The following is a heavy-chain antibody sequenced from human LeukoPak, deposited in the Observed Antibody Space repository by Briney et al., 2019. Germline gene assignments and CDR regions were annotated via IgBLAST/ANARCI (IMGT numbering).Heavy chain of an antibody. CDR3: ARDLLRKYSGSFRLDY. V-gene: IGHV1-2*02. CDR1: GYTFTGYY. Sequence: ASVKVSCKASGYTFTGYYMHWVRQAPGQGLEWMGWINPNSGGTNYAQKFQGRVTMTRDMSTSTVYMELSSLRSEDTAVHYCARDLLRKYSGSFRLDYWGQGTLVTVSS. J-gene: IGHJ4*02. D-gene: IGHD1-26*01. CDR2: INPNSGGT.